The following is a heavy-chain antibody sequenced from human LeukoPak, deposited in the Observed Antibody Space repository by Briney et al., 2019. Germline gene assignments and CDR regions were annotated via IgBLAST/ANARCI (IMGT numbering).Heavy chain of an antibody. Sequence: PGGSLRLSCTASGFTFGDYVMSWVRQAPGKGLEWVAIIKQDGSEKSYVDSVKGRFIISRDNAKNSLYLQMNSLRAEDTAVYYCAELGITMIGGVWGKGTTVTISS. J-gene: IGHJ6*04. D-gene: IGHD3-10*02. CDR3: AELGITMIGGV. V-gene: IGHV3-7*01. CDR1: GFTFGDYV. CDR2: IKQDGSEK.